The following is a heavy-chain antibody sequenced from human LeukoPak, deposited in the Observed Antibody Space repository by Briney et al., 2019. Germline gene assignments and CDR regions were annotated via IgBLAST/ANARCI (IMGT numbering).Heavy chain of an antibody. V-gene: IGHV1-69*05. D-gene: IGHD5-12*01. CDR1: GGTFSSYA. Sequence: SVKVSCKASGGTFSSYAISWVRQAPGQGLEWMGGIIPIFGTANYAQKFQGGVTITTDESTSTAYMELSSLRSEDTAVYYCASTPNRYSGYVESDYWGQGTLVTVSS. CDR2: IIPIFGTA. CDR3: ASTPNRYSGYVESDY. J-gene: IGHJ4*02.